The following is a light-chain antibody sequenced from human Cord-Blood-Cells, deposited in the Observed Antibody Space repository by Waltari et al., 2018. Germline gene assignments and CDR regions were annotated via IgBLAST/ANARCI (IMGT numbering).Light chain of an antibody. CDR2: GKN. CDR3: NSRDSSGNHLV. CDR1: SLRSYY. J-gene: IGLJ2*01. V-gene: IGLV3-19*01. Sequence: SSELTQDPAVSVALGQTVRITCQGDSLRSYYASWYQQKPGQAPVLVIYGKNNRPSGIPDRFSGSSSGNTASLTITGAQAEYEAGYYCNSRDSSGNHLVFGGGTKLTVL.